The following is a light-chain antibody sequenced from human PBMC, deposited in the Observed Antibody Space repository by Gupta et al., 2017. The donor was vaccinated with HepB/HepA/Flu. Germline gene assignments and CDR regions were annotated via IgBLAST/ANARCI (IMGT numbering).Light chain of an antibody. CDR3: QQYKNWPPWT. J-gene: IGKJ1*01. V-gene: IGKV3-15*01. CDR2: DAS. Sequence: EIVMTQSPATLSVSPGERATLSCRASQSISTNLAWYQQKPGQAPRLLIYDASTRDTGIPARFSGSRYGTDFTLTISSRQSEDFAVYYCQQYKNWPPWTFGQGTKVEIK. CDR1: QSISTN.